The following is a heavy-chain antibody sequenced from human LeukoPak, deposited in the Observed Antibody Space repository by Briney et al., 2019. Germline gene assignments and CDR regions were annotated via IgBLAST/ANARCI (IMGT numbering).Heavy chain of an antibody. V-gene: IGHV3-74*01. J-gene: IGHJ4*02. CDR3: ARGRGTYYDFWSGYQIDY. Sequence: GGSLRLSCAASGFTFSSYWMHWVRQAPGKGLVWVSRINSDGSSTSYADSVKGRFTISRDNAKNTLYLQMNSLRAEDTAVYYCARGRGTYYDFWSGYQIDYWGQGTLLPVSS. CDR1: GFTFSSYW. D-gene: IGHD3-3*01. CDR2: INSDGSST.